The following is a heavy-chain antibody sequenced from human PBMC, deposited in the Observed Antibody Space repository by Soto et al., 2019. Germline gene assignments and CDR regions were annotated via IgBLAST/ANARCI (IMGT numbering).Heavy chain of an antibody. CDR3: ALIKDCSRTDCYLASFDP. Sequence: QVTLKESGPVLVKPTETLTLTCTVSGLSLSNGRLGVSWIRQPPGKALEWLAHIFSNDDKSYSTSLKSRLTIPKDTSRSQVVLTMTNMDPVYSDTYYCALIKDCSRTDCYLASFDPWGQGTLVTVSS. J-gene: IGHJ5*02. CDR1: GLSLSNGRLG. D-gene: IGHD2-2*01. V-gene: IGHV2-26*01. CDR2: IFSNDDK.